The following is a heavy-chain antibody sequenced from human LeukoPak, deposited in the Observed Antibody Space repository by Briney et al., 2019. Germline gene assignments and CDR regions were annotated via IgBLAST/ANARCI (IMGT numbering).Heavy chain of an antibody. J-gene: IGHJ5*02. D-gene: IGHD2-15*01. CDR1: GYSISSGYF. CDR3: ARVVVPGWFDP. Sequence: SETLSLTCTVSGYSISSGYFWGWIRQPPGKGLEWIGSIYHSGSTHYNPSLKSRVTISVDTSKNQFSLKLSSVTAADTAVYYCARVVVPGWFDPWGQGTLVTVSS. CDR2: IYHSGST. V-gene: IGHV4-38-2*02.